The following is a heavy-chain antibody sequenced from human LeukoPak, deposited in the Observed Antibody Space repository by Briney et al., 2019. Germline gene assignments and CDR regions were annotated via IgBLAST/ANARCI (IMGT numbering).Heavy chain of an antibody. J-gene: IGHJ4*02. Sequence: SETLSLTCTVSGGSISGSSHYWGLIRQPPGKGLEWLASIHYSGSTFYNPSLESRLTISVDTSKNQFSLKLSSMTAADTAVYYCARGRGYSGQAYFDYWGQGTLVTVSS. CDR3: ARGRGYSGQAYFDY. CDR2: IHYSGST. V-gene: IGHV4-39*07. CDR1: GGSISGSSHY. D-gene: IGHD5-12*01.